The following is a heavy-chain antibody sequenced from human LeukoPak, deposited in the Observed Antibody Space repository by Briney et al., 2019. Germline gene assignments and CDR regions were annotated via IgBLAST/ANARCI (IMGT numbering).Heavy chain of an antibody. CDR1: GGSISSYY. J-gene: IGHJ4*02. CDR2: IYYSGST. CDR3: ARGHYTSSWYVFDY. D-gene: IGHD6-13*01. V-gene: IGHV4-59*01. Sequence: SETLSLTCTVSGGSISSYYWSWIRQPPGKGLEWIGYIYYSGSTNYNPSLKSRATISVDTSKNQFSLKLSSVTAADTAVYYCARGHYTSSWYVFDYWGQGTLVTVSS.